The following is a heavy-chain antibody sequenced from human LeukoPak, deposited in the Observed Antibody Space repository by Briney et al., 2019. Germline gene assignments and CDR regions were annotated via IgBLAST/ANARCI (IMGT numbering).Heavy chain of an antibody. CDR3: AKDLEYSSGWYYGGDY. CDR1: GFTFSSYG. Sequence: GGSLRLSCAASGFTFSSYGMSWVRQAPGKGLEWVSAISGSGGSTYYADSVKGRFTISRDNSKNTLYLQMNSLRAEDTAVYYCAKDLEYSSGWYYGGDYWGQGTLVTVSS. CDR2: ISGSGGST. D-gene: IGHD6-19*01. V-gene: IGHV3-23*01. J-gene: IGHJ4*02.